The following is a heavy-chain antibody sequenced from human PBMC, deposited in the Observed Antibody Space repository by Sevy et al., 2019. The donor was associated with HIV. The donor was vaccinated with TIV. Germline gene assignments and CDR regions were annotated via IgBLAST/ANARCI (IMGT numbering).Heavy chain of an antibody. V-gene: IGHV3-15*01. CDR2: VKSEVDGGTR. D-gene: IGHD6-19*01. CDR1: GFNFNNTW. CDR3: TTGGGSITVAGTPFDY. Sequence: GSLRLSCATSGFNFNNTWMSWVRQAPGKGLEWVGRVKSEVDGGTRDYAAHVRGRFTMSRDDSRSTLYLQMDTLTSEDTAVYYCTTGGGSITVAGTPFDYWGQGTQVTVSS. J-gene: IGHJ4*02.